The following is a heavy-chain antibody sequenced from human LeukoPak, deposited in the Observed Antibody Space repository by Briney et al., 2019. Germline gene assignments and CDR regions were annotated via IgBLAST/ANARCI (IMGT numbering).Heavy chain of an antibody. D-gene: IGHD3-22*01. V-gene: IGHV4-31*03. CDR1: GGTISSGGYY. Sequence: KSSQTLSLACTVSGGTISSGGYYWSWIRQHPGKGLEWIGYIYYSGSTYYNPSLKSRVTISVDTSKNQFSLKLSSVTAADTAVYYCAVRYYYDSGYNGMDVWGQGTTVTVSS. CDR3: AVRYYYDSGYNGMDV. CDR2: IYYSGST. J-gene: IGHJ6*02.